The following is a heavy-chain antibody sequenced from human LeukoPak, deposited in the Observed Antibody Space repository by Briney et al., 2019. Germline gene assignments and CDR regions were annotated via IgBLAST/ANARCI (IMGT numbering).Heavy chain of an antibody. CDR2: ISAYNGNT. D-gene: IGHD3-10*01. CDR1: GYTFTSYG. V-gene: IGHV1-18*04. J-gene: IGHJ1*01. CDR3: ARDQGITMVRGVIIHEHFQH. Sequence: GASVKVSCKASGYTFTSYGISWVRQAPGQGLEWMGWISAYNGNTNYAQKLQGRVTMTTDTSTSTAYMELRSLRSDDTAVYYCARDQGITMVRGVIIHEHFQHWGQGTLVTVSS.